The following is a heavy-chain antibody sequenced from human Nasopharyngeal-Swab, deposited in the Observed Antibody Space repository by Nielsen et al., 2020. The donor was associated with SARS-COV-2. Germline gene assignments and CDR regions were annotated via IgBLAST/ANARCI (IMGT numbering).Heavy chain of an antibody. J-gene: IGHJ4*02. Sequence: GSLRLSCTVSGGSISSYYWSWIRQSPGKGLERIGYFYCSGITNYNPSLKSRVTILIDTSKNQFSLKLNSVTAADTAVYYCAREVVGGLVDSWGQGTLVTVSS. CDR3: AREVVGGLVDS. D-gene: IGHD1-26*01. CDR1: GGSISSYY. V-gene: IGHV4-59*12. CDR2: FYCSGIT.